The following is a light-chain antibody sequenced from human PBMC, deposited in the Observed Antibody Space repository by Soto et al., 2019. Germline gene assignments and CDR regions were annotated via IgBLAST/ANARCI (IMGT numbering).Light chain of an antibody. CDR2: DAF. CDR3: QQYNSSFWT. V-gene: IGKV1-5*01. J-gene: IGKJ1*01. Sequence: DIQITQSPSTLSASVGDRVTIPCRASQSISSWLAWYQQKPGKAPKLLIYDAFSLESGVQSRFSGSGSGTEFTLTISSLQPDDFATYYCQQYNSSFWTFGQGTKVDIK. CDR1: QSISSW.